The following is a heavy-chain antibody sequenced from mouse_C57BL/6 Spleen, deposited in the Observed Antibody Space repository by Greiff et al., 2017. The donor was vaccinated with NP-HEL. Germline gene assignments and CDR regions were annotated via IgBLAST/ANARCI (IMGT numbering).Heavy chain of an antibody. CDR2: INYDGSST. Sequence: EVKLVESEGGLVQPGSSMKLSCTASGFTFSDYYMAWVRQVPEKGLEWVANINYDGSSTYYLDSLKSRFIISRDNAKNILYLQMSSLKSEDTATYYCARVYYYGSSYYFDYWGQGTTLTVSS. CDR1: GFTFSDYY. CDR3: ARVYYYGSSYYFDY. V-gene: IGHV5-16*01. J-gene: IGHJ2*01. D-gene: IGHD1-1*01.